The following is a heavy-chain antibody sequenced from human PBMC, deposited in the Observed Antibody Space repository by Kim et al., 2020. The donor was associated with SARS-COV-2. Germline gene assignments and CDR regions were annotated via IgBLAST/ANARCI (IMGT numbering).Heavy chain of an antibody. CDR3: ARASVPAAGPYDAFDI. J-gene: IGHJ3*02. V-gene: IGHV1-69*01. Sequence: KFQGRVTITADESTSTAYMELSSLRSEDTAVYYCARASVPAAGPYDAFDIWGQGTMVTVSS. D-gene: IGHD2-2*01.